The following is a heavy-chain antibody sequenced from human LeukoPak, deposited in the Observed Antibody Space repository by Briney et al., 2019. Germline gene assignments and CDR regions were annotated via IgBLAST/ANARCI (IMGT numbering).Heavy chain of an antibody. CDR1: GYSFTSYW. V-gene: IGHV5-51*01. CDR3: ARVDCSSTSCYGGRRDIWFDP. D-gene: IGHD2-2*01. CDR2: IYPGDSDT. Sequence: GESLKISCQGSGYSFTSYWIGWVRQTPGKGLECMGIIYPGDSDTRYSPSFQGQVTISADKSISTAYLQWSSLKASDSAMYYCARVDCSSTSCYGGRRDIWFDPWGQGTLVTVSS. J-gene: IGHJ5*02.